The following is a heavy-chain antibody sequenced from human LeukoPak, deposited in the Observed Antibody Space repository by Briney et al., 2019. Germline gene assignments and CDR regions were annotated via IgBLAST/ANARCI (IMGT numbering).Heavy chain of an antibody. CDR3: AKRGVVIRIFLVGFHKEAYYFDS. J-gene: IGHJ4*02. Sequence: GGSLRLSCAPSGITLSNYGMSWVRQAPGKGLEWVAGISGSGGGTTYADSVKGRFTISRDNSKNTLYLQMNSLRGEDTAVYFCAKRGVVIRIFLVGFHKEAYYFDSWGQGALVTVSS. CDR1: GITLSNYG. V-gene: IGHV3-23*01. CDR2: ISGSGGGT. D-gene: IGHD3-10*01.